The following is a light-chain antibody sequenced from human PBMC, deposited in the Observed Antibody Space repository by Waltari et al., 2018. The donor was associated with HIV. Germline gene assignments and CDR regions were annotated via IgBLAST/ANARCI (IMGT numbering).Light chain of an antibody. V-gene: IGKV3-15*01. CDR1: HSVSSN. Sequence: EIVLTQSPATLSLSPGERATLSCRASHSVSSNLAWYQQRPGQTPRLLIFSTSTRATGVPARFSGSGSGTEFTLTISSLQSEDFAVYFCQQHNNWPLTFGGGTKVEIK. J-gene: IGKJ4*01. CDR3: QQHNNWPLT. CDR2: STS.